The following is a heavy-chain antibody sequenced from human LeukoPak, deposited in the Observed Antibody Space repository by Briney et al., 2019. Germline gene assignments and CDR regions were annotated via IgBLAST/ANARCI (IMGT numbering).Heavy chain of an antibody. D-gene: IGHD1-26*01. J-gene: IGHJ3*02. CDR2: IYYSGST. Sequence: SEALALTCTVPGGSISSYYWSWIRQPPGKGLDLIGYIYYSGSTNYNPSLKSRVTISVDTSKNQFSLKLSSVTAADTAVYYCAREEWELRGAFDIWGQGTMVTVSS. CDR3: AREEWELRGAFDI. V-gene: IGHV4-59*12. CDR1: GGSISSYY.